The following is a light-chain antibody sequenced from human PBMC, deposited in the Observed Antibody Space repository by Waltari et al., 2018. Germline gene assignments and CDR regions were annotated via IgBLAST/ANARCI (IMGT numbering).Light chain of an antibody. CDR1: QSVSSD. J-gene: IGKJ4*01. Sequence: EIVLTQSPATLSLSPGERVTLSCRAGQSVSSDLAWYQQKLVQAPRLLIYDASNMATGIPARFSGSGSGTDFTLTISSLDPEDFAVYYCQQRSNWPLTFGGGTKVEIK. V-gene: IGKV3-11*01. CDR3: QQRSNWPLT. CDR2: DAS.